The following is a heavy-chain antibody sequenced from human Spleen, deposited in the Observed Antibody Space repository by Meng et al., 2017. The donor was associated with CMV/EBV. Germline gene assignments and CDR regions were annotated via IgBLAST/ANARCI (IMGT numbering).Heavy chain of an antibody. CDR3: AGEGLDAFDI. D-gene: IGHD3-10*01. J-gene: IGHJ3*02. Sequence: GGSLRLSCAASGFTFSTYAMHWVRQAPGKGLEWVAFIRYDGSNKYYADSVKGRFTISRDNSKNTLYLQMNSLRAEDTAVYYCAGEGLDAFDIWGQGTMVTVSS. V-gene: IGHV3-30*02. CDR1: GFTFSTYA. CDR2: IRYDGSNK.